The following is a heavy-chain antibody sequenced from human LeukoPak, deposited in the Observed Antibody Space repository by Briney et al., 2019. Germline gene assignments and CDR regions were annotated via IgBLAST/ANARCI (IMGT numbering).Heavy chain of an antibody. D-gene: IGHD5-18*01. Sequence: SETLSLTCTVSGGSISSYYWSWIRQPAGKGLEWIGYIYYSGSTNYNPSLKSRVTISVDTSKNQFSLKLSSVTAADTAVYYCARTQRGYSYGYSRESYYFDYWGQGTLVTVSS. J-gene: IGHJ4*02. CDR3: ARTQRGYSYGYSRESYYFDY. V-gene: IGHV4-59*01. CDR1: GGSISSYY. CDR2: IYYSGST.